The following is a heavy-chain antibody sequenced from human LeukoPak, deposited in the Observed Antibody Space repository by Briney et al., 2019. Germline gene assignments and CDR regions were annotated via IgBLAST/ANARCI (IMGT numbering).Heavy chain of an antibody. J-gene: IGHJ4*02. CDR1: GYTFTSYD. CDR2: ISAYNGNT. D-gene: IGHD3-22*01. Sequence: ASVKVSCKASGYTFTSYDISWVRQAPGQGLEWMGWISAYNGNTNYAQKLQGRVTMTTDTSTSTAYMELRSLRSDDTAVYYCARVAGYYYDSSGPSLIDYWGQGTLVTVSS. V-gene: IGHV1-18*01. CDR3: ARVAGYYYDSSGPSLIDY.